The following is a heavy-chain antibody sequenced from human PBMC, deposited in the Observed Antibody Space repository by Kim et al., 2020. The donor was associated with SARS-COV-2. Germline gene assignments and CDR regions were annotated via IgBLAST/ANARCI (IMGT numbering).Heavy chain of an antibody. CDR3: ARVGEYYYYGMDV. Sequence: QNFQSRVTMTRDTSTSTVYMELSSLRSEDTAVYYCARVGEYYYYGMDVWGQGTTVTVSS. V-gene: IGHV1-46*01. D-gene: IGHD1-26*01. J-gene: IGHJ6*02.